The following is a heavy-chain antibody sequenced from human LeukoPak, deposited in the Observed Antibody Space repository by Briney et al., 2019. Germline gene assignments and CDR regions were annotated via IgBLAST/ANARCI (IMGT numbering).Heavy chain of an antibody. Sequence: PSETLSLTCTVSGYSISSGYYWGWIRQPPGKGLEWIGSIYHSGSTYYNPSLKSRVTISVDTSQNQFSLQLTSVTAADTAEYYCARIGQCNSGICANWFDPWGQGTLVTVSS. CDR3: ARIGQCNSGICANWFDP. CDR1: GYSISSGYY. J-gene: IGHJ5*02. V-gene: IGHV4-38-2*02. D-gene: IGHD2-8*02. CDR2: IYHSGST.